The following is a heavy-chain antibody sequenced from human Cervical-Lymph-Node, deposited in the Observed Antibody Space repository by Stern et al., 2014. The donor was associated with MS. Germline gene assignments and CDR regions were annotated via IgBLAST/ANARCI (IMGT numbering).Heavy chain of an antibody. CDR1: QITFDDYG. D-gene: IGHD6-13*01. CDR3: AKSYSSSWSGWIDS. J-gene: IGHJ5*01. Sequence: EVQLEESGGGLVQPGRSLRLSCSASQITFDDYGFHWVRQAPGQGLEWVVGIGWNSATKVYADSVKGRFTISRDNARDSLYLQMNNLTPDDTALYYCAKSYSSSWSGWIDSWGQGILVTVSS. CDR2: IGWNSATK. V-gene: IGHV3-9*01.